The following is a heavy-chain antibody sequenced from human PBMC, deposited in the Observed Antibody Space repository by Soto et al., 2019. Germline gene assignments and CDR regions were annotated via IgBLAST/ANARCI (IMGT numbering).Heavy chain of an antibody. CDR1: GFTFSTYG. J-gene: IGHJ4*02. Sequence: EVQLLESGGGVVQPGGSLRLACAASGFTFSTYGMSWVRQAPGKGLEWVSTISSSGGSTFYADSVKGRFTISRDNSKNTLNLQMSGLRAVDTAVYYCAKGVSWGFYDHWGQGNLVTVST. D-gene: IGHD6-13*01. CDR2: ISSSGGST. CDR3: AKGVSWGFYDH. V-gene: IGHV3-23*01.